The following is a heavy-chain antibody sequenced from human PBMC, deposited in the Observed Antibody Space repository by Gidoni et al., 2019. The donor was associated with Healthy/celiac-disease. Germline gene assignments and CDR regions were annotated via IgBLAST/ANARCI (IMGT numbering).Heavy chain of an antibody. V-gene: IGHV3-64*01. CDR3: ARDGEAGATGYYYYGMDV. CDR1: GFTFSSYA. CDR2: ISSNGGST. D-gene: IGHD1-26*01. Sequence: EVQLVESGGGLVQPGGSLRLSCAASGFTFSSYAMHWVRQAPGKGLEYVSAISSNGGSTYYANSVKGRFTISRDNSKNTLYLQMGSLRAEDMAVYYCARDGEAGATGYYYYGMDVWGQGTTVTVSS. J-gene: IGHJ6*02.